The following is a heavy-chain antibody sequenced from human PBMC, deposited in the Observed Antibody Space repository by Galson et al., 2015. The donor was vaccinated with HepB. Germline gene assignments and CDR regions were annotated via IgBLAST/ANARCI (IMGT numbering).Heavy chain of an antibody. V-gene: IGHV3-7*01. D-gene: IGHD4-17*01. CDR1: GFTFHNSW. Sequence: SLRLSCAASGFTFHNSWMNWVRHTPGKGLDWAASMKQDGGEKHYLDSGRGRFTISGDAATNSLLLQMNSLRAEDTAVYHCYDGHYSGRWGRGTQVTVSS. CDR2: MKQDGGEK. CDR3: YDGHYSGR. J-gene: IGHJ4*02.